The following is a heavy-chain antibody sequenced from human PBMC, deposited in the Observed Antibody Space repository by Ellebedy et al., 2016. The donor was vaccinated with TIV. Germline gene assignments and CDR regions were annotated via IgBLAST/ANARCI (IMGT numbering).Heavy chain of an antibody. CDR2: ISYDAAYK. CDR1: GFTFSSYA. J-gene: IGHJ4*02. D-gene: IGHD3-22*01. CDR3: ARGDSPSHYYDPRGALPFGY. V-gene: IGHV3-30*01. Sequence: GESLKISCAASGFTFSSYALHWVRQAPGKGLEWAAVISYDAAYKDFADSVKGRFTLSRDNSKSTVYLQMNSLRPEDTAVYYCARGDSPSHYYDPRGALPFGYWGQGTLVTVSS.